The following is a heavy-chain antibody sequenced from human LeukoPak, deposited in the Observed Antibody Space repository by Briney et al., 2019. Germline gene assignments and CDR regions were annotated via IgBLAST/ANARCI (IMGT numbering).Heavy chain of an antibody. CDR3: ATGGNGYSYAINFDY. CDR2: IIPIFGTA. CDR1: GGTFSSYA. Sequence: ASVKVSCKASGGTFSSYAISWVRQAPGQGLEWMGGIIPIFGTANYAQKFQGRVTITTDESTSTAYMELSSLRSEDTAVYYCATGGNGYSYAINFDYWGQGTLVTVSS. V-gene: IGHV1-69*05. J-gene: IGHJ4*02. D-gene: IGHD5-18*01.